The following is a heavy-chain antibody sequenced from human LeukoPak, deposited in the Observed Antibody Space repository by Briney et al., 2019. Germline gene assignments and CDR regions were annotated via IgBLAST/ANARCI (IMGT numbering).Heavy chain of an antibody. D-gene: IGHD6-19*01. CDR1: GFIFSSYS. J-gene: IGHJ4*02. CDR2: ISSSTIYI. Sequence: GSLRLSCAASGFIFSSYSMNWVRQAPGKGLEWVSSISSSTIYIYYTDSVKGRFTISRDNSKNTLYLQMNSLRAEDTAVYYCAKDLRYSSGWYGDYWGQGTLVTVSS. CDR3: AKDLRYSSGWYGDY. V-gene: IGHV3-21*01.